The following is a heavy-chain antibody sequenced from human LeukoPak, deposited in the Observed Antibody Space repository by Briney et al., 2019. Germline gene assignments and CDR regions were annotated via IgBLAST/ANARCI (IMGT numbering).Heavy chain of an antibody. J-gene: IGHJ4*02. CDR2: MNPNSGNT. V-gene: IGHV1-8*01. CDR3: ARLRVVPAASADY. D-gene: IGHD2-2*01. CDR1: GYTFTSYD. Sequence: ASVKVSCKASGYTFTSYDINWVRQATGQGLEWMGWMNPNSGNTGYAQKFQGRVTMTRNTSISTAYMELSSLRSEDTAVYYCARLRVVPAASADYWGQGTLVTVSS.